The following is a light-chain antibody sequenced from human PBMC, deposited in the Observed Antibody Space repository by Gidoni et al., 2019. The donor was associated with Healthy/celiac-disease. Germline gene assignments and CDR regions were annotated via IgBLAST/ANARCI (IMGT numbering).Light chain of an antibody. Sequence: SSELTQDPAVSVALGPTVRITCQGDSLRSYYASWYQQKPGQAPVLVIYGKNNLPSGIPDRFSGSSSGNTASLTITGAQAEDEADYYCNSRDSSGNHLVFGGGTKLTVL. CDR3: NSRDSSGNHLV. V-gene: IGLV3-19*01. CDR2: GKN. J-gene: IGLJ2*01. CDR1: SLRSYY.